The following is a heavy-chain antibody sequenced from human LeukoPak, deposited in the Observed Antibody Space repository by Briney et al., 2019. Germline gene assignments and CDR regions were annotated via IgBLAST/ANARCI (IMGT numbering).Heavy chain of an antibody. V-gene: IGHV3-7*01. J-gene: IGHJ5*02. CDR2: IKRDGSDK. Sequence: GGSLRLSRAASGFTFSGYWMSWVRQAPGKGLEWVANIKRDGSDKNYVDSVKGRFTVSRDNAKNSLYLQMNSLRAEDTAVYYCARNDGVGYHPWGQGTLVIVSS. CDR1: GFTFSGYW. CDR3: ARNDGVGYHP. D-gene: IGHD5-12*01.